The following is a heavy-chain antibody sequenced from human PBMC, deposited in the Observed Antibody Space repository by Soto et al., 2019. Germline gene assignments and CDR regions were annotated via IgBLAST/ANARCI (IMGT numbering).Heavy chain of an antibody. CDR1: GDTFTPYA. D-gene: IGHD2-15*01. Sequence: QVQLVQSGAEVKTPGSSVTVSCKASGDTFTPYAVSWVRQAPGQGLEWMGGIIPIAGTPTYAQKFQGRVTITDDRSTSTTSRELSTLTSEDTAVYYCARGYCVSTSCHSLDSWGQGTPVTVSS. J-gene: IGHJ4*02. CDR3: ARGYCVSTSCHSLDS. V-gene: IGHV1-69*14. CDR2: IIPIAGTP.